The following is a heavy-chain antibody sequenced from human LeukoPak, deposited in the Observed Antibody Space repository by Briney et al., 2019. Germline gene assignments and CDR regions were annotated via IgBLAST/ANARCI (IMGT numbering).Heavy chain of an antibody. CDR2: MNPNSGNT. CDR1: GYTFTSYD. D-gene: IGHD3-10*01. J-gene: IGHJ6*03. CDR3: ARDRAKIQGITMVRGVTKYYYYYMDV. V-gene: IGHV1-8*01. Sequence: ASVKVSCKASGYTFTSYDINWVRQATGQGLEWMGWMNPNSGNTGYAQKFQGRVTMTRDTSINTAYMELSRLRSDDTAVYYCARDRAKIQGITMVRGVTKYYYYYMDVWGRGTTVTVSS.